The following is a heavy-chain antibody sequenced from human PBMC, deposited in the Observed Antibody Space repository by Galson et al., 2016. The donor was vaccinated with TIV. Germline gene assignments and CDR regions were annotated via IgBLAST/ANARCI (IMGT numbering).Heavy chain of an antibody. CDR1: GFTFGHYA. CDR3: TRTAMGSTRNAFDI. V-gene: IGHV3-49*03. D-gene: IGHD1-1*01. Sequence: SGFTFGHYAVNWFRQAPGKGLAWVGFITSKTYGATTEYAASVKGRFTISRDDSRNVAYLQMNSLKTEDTAVYYCTRTAMGSTRNAFDIWGQGTVVTVSS. CDR2: ITSKTYGATT. J-gene: IGHJ3*02.